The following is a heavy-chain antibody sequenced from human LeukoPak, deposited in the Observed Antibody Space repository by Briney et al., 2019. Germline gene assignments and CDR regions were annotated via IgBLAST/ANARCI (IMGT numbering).Heavy chain of an antibody. V-gene: IGHV3-23*01. CDR3: ARGGIITSYAFEI. CDR1: GFTFSSYA. Sequence: GGSLRLSCAASGFTFSSYAMSWVRQAPGKGLEWVSAISGSGGSTYYADSVKGRFTISRDNSKNTLYLQMNSLRAEDTAVYYCARGGIITSYAFEIWGQGAMVTVSS. CDR2: ISGSGGST. D-gene: IGHD3-10*01. J-gene: IGHJ3*02.